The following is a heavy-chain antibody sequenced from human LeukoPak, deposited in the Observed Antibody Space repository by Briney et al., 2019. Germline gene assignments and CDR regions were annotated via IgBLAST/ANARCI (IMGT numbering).Heavy chain of an antibody. V-gene: IGHV3-30*18. CDR3: AKKKYYYDSSGYVDY. CDR2: ISYDGSNK. J-gene: IGHJ4*02. D-gene: IGHD3-22*01. CDR1: GFTFSSYG. Sequence: GGSLRLSFAASGFTFSSYGMHWVRQAPGKGLEWVAVISYDGSNKYYADSVKGRFTISRDNSKNTLYLQMNSLRAEDTAVYYCAKKKYYYDSSGYVDYWGQGTLVTVSS.